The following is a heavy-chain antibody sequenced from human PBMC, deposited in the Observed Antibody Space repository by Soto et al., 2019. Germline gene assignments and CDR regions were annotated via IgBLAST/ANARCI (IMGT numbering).Heavy chain of an antibody. Sequence: EVQLVESGGGLVQPGGSLRISCAASGFTFSDYWMSWVRQAPGKGLERVANMKQDGSEKFYVDSVKGRFTISRDNAKESLFLQMNSLRDEDTAVYYCARDASCWSVYWCQGTLVTVSS. CDR1: GFTFSDYW. V-gene: IGHV3-7*04. CDR3: ARDASCWSVY. D-gene: IGHD6-19*01. CDR2: MKQDGSEK. J-gene: IGHJ4*02.